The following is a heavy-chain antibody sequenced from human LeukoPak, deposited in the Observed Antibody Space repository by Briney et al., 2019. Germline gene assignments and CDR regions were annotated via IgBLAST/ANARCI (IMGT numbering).Heavy chain of an antibody. V-gene: IGHV5-51*01. D-gene: IGHD3-3*01. CDR1: GYAFSTYW. CDR3: ARHIGFFDGPFTSTYDLRFLEWSPGDYYMDV. CDR2: IYPGDSDT. Sequence: GESLKISCKGSGYAFSTYWIAWVRQMPGKGLEWMGIIYPGDSDTRYSPSVEGQVTISADKSISTAYLQWSSLKASDTAMYYCARHIGFFDGPFTSTYDLRFLEWSPGDYYMDVWGKGTTVTVSS. J-gene: IGHJ6*03.